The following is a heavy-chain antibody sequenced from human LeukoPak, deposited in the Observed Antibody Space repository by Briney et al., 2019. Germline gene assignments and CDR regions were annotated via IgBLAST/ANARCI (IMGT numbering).Heavy chain of an antibody. CDR1: GFTFSNYA. J-gene: IGHJ5*02. D-gene: IGHD3-22*01. CDR3: ANGGTYSSGP. Sequence: PGGSLRLSCAASGFTFSNYAMTWVRQAPGKGLEWVSSIGSGGTTYYPDSVKGRFTISRDNAKSSLYLQINSLRAEDTAVYYCANGGTYSSGPWGQGTLVTVSS. CDR2: IGSGGTT. V-gene: IGHV3-23*01.